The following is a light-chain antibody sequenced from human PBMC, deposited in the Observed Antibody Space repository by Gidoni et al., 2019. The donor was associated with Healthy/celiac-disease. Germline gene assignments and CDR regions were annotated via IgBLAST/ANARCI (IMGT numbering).Light chain of an antibody. CDR1: QDISNY. Sequence: DIQMTQSPSSLSASVGDRVTNTCQASQDISNYLNWYQQKPGKAPKLLIYDASNLETGVPSRFSGSGSGTDFTFTISSLQPEDIATYYCQQYDNLSWTFGQGTKVEIK. J-gene: IGKJ1*01. CDR2: DAS. CDR3: QQYDNLSWT. V-gene: IGKV1-33*01.